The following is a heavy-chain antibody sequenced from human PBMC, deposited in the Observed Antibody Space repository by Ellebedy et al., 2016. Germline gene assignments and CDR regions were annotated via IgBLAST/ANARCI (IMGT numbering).Heavy chain of an antibody. CDR2: IHWNGDYI. Sequence: GGSLRLSCVVSGFTFNDYGMHWVRQAPGKGLEWVSGIHWNGDYIGYADSVKGRFTTSRDNAKNSLSLQMNSLRVDDTALYYCARGPTGYYSQHGIDVWGQGTLVTVSS. CDR1: GFTFNDYG. V-gene: IGHV3-9*01. J-gene: IGHJ3*01. D-gene: IGHD3-9*01. CDR3: ARGPTGYYSQHGIDV.